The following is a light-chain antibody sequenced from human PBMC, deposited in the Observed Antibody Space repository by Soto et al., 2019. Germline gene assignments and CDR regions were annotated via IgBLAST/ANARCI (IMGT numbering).Light chain of an antibody. J-gene: IGKJ4*01. Sequence: EIVMTQSPATLSVSPGERATLSCRASQSVNIYLARYQQKPGQAPRLLIFGASSRATGIPARFSGSGSWTEFNLTISSLQADDFVVYYCQQYDDWLRLTFGGGTKVEIK. CDR3: QQYDDWLRLT. V-gene: IGKV3D-15*01. CDR2: GAS. CDR1: QSVNIY.